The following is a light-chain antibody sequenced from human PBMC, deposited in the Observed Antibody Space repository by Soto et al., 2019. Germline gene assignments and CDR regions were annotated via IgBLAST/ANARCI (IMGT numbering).Light chain of an antibody. Sequence: QSALTQPASVSGSPXQSITISCTGTSSDVGGYNYVSWYQQHPGKAPKLMIYDVSNRPSGVSNRFSGSKSGNTASLTISGLQAEDEADYYCSSYTRSSFDVFGTGTKLTVL. CDR1: SSDVGGYNY. V-gene: IGLV2-14*01. CDR3: SSYTRSSFDV. CDR2: DVS. J-gene: IGLJ1*01.